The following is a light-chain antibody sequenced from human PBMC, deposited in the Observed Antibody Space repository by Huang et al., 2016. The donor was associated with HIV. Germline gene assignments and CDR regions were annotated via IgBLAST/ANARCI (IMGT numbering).Light chain of an antibody. CDR2: WAS. Sequence: DIVMTQSPDSLAVSLGERAIINCKSSQSVLYRSSNKNYLAWYQQKPGQPPKLLIYWASTRQSGVPDRFSGSGSGTDFTLSISSLQAEDVAVYYCHQYYRTPLTFGGGTKVEIK. CDR1: QSVLYRSSNKNY. CDR3: HQYYRTPLT. V-gene: IGKV4-1*01. J-gene: IGKJ4*01.